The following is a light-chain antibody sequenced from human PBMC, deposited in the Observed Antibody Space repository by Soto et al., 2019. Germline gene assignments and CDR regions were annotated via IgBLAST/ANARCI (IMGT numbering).Light chain of an antibody. CDR2: NAS. Sequence: DIQMTQSPSFLSASLGDRVTLTCRASQNIGFNLNWYQQKPGKAPKFLIYNASTLQSGVPSRFSGSRSETDSTLTISSLQPEDFETYYCQQSYSNRCTFGQGTKVDIK. J-gene: IGKJ1*01. CDR3: QQSYSNRCT. CDR1: QNIGFN. V-gene: IGKV1-39*01.